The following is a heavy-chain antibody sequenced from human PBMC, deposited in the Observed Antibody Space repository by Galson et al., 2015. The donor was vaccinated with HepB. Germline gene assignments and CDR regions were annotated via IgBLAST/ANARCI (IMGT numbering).Heavy chain of an antibody. CDR2: ISYDGSNK. CDR3: AKPGTTFGGVDGMDV. D-gene: IGHD3-16*01. V-gene: IGHV3-30*18. J-gene: IGHJ6*02. Sequence: SLRLSCAASGFTFSSYGMHWVRQAPGKGLEWVAVISYDGSNKYYADSVKGRFTISRDNSKNTLYLQMNSLRAEDTAVYYCAKPGTTFGGVDGMDVWGQGTTVTVSS. CDR1: GFTFSSYG.